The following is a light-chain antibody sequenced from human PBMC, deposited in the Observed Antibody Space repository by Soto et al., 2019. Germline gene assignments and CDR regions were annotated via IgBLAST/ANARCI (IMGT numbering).Light chain of an antibody. CDR2: DAS. Sequence: EILLTQSPDTLSLSPGESATLSCMAAQSVGTRLAWYQHKTGQAPRLLIYDASSRATGIPDRFSGSGSGTDFTLTISRLEPEAFAVYYCQQYGSSPRTFGQGTKVDIK. CDR3: QQYGSSPRT. CDR1: QSVGTR. J-gene: IGKJ1*01. V-gene: IGKV3-20*01.